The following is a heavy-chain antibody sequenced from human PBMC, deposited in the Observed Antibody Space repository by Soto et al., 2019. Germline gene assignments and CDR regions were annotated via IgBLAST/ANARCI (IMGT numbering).Heavy chain of an antibody. Sequence: EVQVVESGGGLVQPGESLRLSCAASGFIFRSFWMSWVRQSPGKGLEWVANINQDGTETYYVDSVKGRFTISRDNAKNSWYLQMNSLRVEDTAVYYCVRSPLARGVSFVTDLGQGTLVTVSA. V-gene: IGHV3-7*02. CDR2: INQDGTET. CDR3: VRSPLARGVSFVTD. J-gene: IGHJ4*02. D-gene: IGHD3-10*01. CDR1: GFIFRSFW.